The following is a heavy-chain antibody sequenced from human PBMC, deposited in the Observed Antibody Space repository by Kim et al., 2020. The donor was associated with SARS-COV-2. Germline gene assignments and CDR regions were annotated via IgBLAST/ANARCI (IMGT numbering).Heavy chain of an antibody. J-gene: IGHJ6*02. CDR3: TRDCYYGMDV. V-gene: IGHV3-74*01. Sequence: SNEDHGDLVKGRFNVSRDTAKNTLCLQMNSLSTEDTAVYYCTRDCYYGMDVWGQGTTVIVSS. CDR2: SNE.